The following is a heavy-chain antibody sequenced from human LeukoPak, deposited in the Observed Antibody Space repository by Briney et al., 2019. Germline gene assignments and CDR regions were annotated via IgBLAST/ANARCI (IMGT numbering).Heavy chain of an antibody. CDR1: GFIFRSYG. CDR3: AKGDYYDSSGDAFDI. CDR2: ISYDGSNK. V-gene: IGHV3-30*18. J-gene: IGHJ3*02. D-gene: IGHD3-22*01. Sequence: GGSLRLSCGASGFIFRSYGMHWVRQAPGKGLEWVAVISYDGSNKYYADSVKGRFTISRDNSKNTLYLQMNSLRAEDTAVYYCAKGDYYDSSGDAFDIWGQGTMVTVSS.